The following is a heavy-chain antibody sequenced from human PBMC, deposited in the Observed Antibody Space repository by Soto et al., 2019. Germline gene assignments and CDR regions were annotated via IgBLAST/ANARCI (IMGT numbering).Heavy chain of an antibody. V-gene: IGHV3-7*04. CDR1: GLTLSRYW. D-gene: IGHD3-22*01. Sequence: EVQLVESGGGLVQPGGSLRLSCVASGLTLSRYWMSWVRQAPGKGLEWVANIKEDGGKTYYVDSVKGRFTISRDNAKNSVYLQMNSLRVEDTAVYYCSRDYYGPGPDWGQGTLGIVSS. CDR3: SRDYYGPGPD. J-gene: IGHJ4*02. CDR2: IKEDGGKT.